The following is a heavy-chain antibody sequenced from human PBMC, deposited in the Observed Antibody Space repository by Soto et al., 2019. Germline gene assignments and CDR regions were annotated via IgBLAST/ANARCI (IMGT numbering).Heavy chain of an antibody. J-gene: IGHJ5*02. CDR3: ARAFSGGDFGSGYRALNWFDP. CDR2: IKQDGSEK. Sequence: EVQLVESGGGLVQPGGSLRLPCAASGFTFSSYWMSWVRQAPGKGLEWVANIKQDGSEKYYVDSVKGRFTISRDNAKNSRYLQMNSLRAEDTAVYYCARAFSGGDFGSGYRALNWFDPWRQGTLVTVSS. V-gene: IGHV3-7*01. D-gene: IGHD3-3*01. CDR1: GFTFSSYW.